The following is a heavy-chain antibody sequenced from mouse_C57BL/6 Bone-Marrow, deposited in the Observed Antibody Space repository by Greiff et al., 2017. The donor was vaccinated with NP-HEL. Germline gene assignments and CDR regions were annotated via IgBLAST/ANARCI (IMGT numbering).Heavy chain of an antibody. Sequence: EVNVVESEGGLVQPGSSMKLSCTASGFTFSDYYMAWVRQVPEKGLEWVANINYDGSSTYYLDSLKSRFIISRDNAKNILYLQMSSLKSEDTATYYCARGGYYGSSDWYFDVWGTGTTVTVSS. J-gene: IGHJ1*03. D-gene: IGHD1-1*01. CDR1: GFTFSDYY. CDR2: INYDGSST. V-gene: IGHV5-16*01. CDR3: ARGGYYGSSDWYFDV.